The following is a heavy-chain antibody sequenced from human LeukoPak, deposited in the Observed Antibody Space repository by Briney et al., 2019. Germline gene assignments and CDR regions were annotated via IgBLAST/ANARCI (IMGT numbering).Heavy chain of an antibody. V-gene: IGHV3-21*01. CDR3: SRGVSVVVPLDWFDP. D-gene: IGHD2-2*01. CDR1: GFTFSSYS. J-gene: IGHJ5*02. Sequence: PGGSLRLSCAASGFTFSSYSMNWVRQAPGKGLEWVSSISSSSSYIYYADSVKGRFTISRDNAKNSLYLQMNSLRAEGTAVYYCSRGVSVVVPLDWFDPWGQGTLVTVSS. CDR2: ISSSSSYI.